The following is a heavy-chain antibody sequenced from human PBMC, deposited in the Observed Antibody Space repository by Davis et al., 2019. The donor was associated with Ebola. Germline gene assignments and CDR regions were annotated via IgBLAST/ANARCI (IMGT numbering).Heavy chain of an antibody. CDR1: GGSISSGDYY. D-gene: IGHD4-17*01. Sequence: MPSETLSLTCTVSGGSISSGDYYWSWIRQPPGKGLEWIGYIYYSGSTYYNPSLKSRVTISVDTSKNQFSLRLSSVTAADTAVYYCARDSLNDYGDYGRTRWFDPWGRGILVTVSS. CDR2: IYYSGST. J-gene: IGHJ5*02. V-gene: IGHV4-30-4*01. CDR3: ARDSLNDYGDYGRTRWFDP.